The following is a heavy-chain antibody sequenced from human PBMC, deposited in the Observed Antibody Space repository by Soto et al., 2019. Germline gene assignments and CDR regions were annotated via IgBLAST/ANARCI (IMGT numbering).Heavy chain of an antibody. V-gene: IGHV4-39*01. CDR1: GGSISSSSYY. CDR2: MSYTGST. J-gene: IGHJ5*02. D-gene: IGHD3-3*01. CDR3: ARHLGVVLTYPSSGFDP. Sequence: QLQLQESGPGLVKPSETLSLTCSVSGGSISSSSYYWGWIRQPPGKGLEWIGSMSYTGSTYYNPSLKSRVTISVDTSKNQFSLRLSSVTAADTALYYCARHLGVVLTYPSSGFDPWGQGTLVTVSS.